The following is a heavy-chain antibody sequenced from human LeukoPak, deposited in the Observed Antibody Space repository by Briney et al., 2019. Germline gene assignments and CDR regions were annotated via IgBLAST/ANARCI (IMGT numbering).Heavy chain of an antibody. J-gene: IGHJ4*02. V-gene: IGHV1-2*06. CDR3: ARVYTPYDSSGYFWESGDY. CDR1: GYTFTGYY. Sequence: ASVKVSCKASGYTFTGYYMHWVRQAPGQGLEWMGRINPNSGGTNYAQKFQGRVTMTRDTSISTAYIELSRLRSDDTAVYYCARVYTPYDSSGYFWESGDYWGQGTLVTVSS. D-gene: IGHD3-22*01. CDR2: INPNSGGT.